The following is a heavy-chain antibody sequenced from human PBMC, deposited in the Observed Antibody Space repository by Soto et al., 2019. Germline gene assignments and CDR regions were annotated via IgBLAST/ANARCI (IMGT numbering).Heavy chain of an antibody. CDR1: GESISSSSYY. CDR2: IYYSGRT. CDR3: ARQRTTVVTQAYFDH. Sequence: SETLSLTCIVPGESISSSSYYWGWIRQPPGKGLEWIGSIYYSGRTYYNPSFKSRVTISIDTSKNQFSLRLSSVTATDTAVYYCARQRTTVVTQAYFDHWGQGALVTVSS. V-gene: IGHV4-39*01. J-gene: IGHJ4*02. D-gene: IGHD2-21*02.